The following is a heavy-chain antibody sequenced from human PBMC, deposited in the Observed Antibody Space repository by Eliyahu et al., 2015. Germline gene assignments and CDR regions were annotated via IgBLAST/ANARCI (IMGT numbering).Heavy chain of an antibody. V-gene: IGHV4-39*01. J-gene: IGHJ6*03. CDR1: GGXISSSSYY. Sequence: QLQLQESGPGLVKPSETLSLTCTVSGGXISSSSYYWGWIRXPPGKGLEWIGSIYYSGSTYYNPSLKSRVTISVDTSKNQFSLKLSSVTAADTAVYYCARIPSYCSSTSCYGRGYYYYYMDVWGKGTTVTVSS. CDR2: IYYSGST. CDR3: ARIPSYCSSTSCYGRGYYYYYMDV. D-gene: IGHD2-2*01.